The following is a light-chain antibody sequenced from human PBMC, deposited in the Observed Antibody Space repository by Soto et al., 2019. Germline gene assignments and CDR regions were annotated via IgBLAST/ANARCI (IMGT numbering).Light chain of an antibody. CDR1: QSVSSSY. CDR2: GAS. Sequence: EIVLTQSPGTLSLSPGERATLSCRASQSVSSSYLAWYQQKPGQAPRLLIYGASSRATGIPDRVSGSGYGTEFTLTISRLEPEDFAVYYCQQYGSSPGYTFGQGTKLEIK. V-gene: IGKV3-20*01. J-gene: IGKJ2*01. CDR3: QQYGSSPGYT.